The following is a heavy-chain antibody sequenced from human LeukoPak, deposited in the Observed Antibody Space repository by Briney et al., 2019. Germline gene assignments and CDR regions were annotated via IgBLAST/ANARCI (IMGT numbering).Heavy chain of an antibody. V-gene: IGHV4-59*12. Sequence: PSETLSLTCTVSGGSISSYYWSWIRQPPGKGLEWIGYIYYSGSTNYNPSLKSRVTISVDTSKNQFSLKLSSVTAADTAVYYCVRERGSVAAFYYYYYMDVWGKGTTVTVSS. CDR2: IYYSGST. CDR3: VRERGSVAAFYYYYYMDV. D-gene: IGHD6-19*01. CDR1: GGSISSYY. J-gene: IGHJ6*03.